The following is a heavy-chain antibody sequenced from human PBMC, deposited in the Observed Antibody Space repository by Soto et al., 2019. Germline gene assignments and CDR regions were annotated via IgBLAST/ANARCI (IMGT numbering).Heavy chain of an antibody. Sequence: QVQLVESGGGVVQPGRSLRLSCAASGFTFSSYGMHWVRQAPGKGLEWVAGIWCDGSNKYYAESVKGRFTISRDNSKNTLYLQMNSRRAEDTAVYYCAREEVRYYGSGSYHYYYYGMDVWGQGTTVTVSS. CDR3: AREEVRYYGSGSYHYYYYGMDV. V-gene: IGHV3-33*01. CDR1: GFTFSSYG. CDR2: IWCDGSNK. J-gene: IGHJ6*02. D-gene: IGHD3-10*01.